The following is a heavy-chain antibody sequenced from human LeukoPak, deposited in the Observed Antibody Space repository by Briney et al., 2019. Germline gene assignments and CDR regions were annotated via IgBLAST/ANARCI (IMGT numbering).Heavy chain of an antibody. V-gene: IGHV4-4*07. CDR1: GGSISSYY. Sequence: SETLSLTCTVSGGSISSYYWSWIRQPAGKGLEWIGRIYTSGSTNYNPSFKSRVTMSVDTSKNQFSLKLSSVTAADTAVYYCARGSLEGYYYYMDVWGKGTTVTVSS. J-gene: IGHJ6*03. CDR3: ARGSLEGYYYYMDV. D-gene: IGHD2-15*01. CDR2: IYTSGST.